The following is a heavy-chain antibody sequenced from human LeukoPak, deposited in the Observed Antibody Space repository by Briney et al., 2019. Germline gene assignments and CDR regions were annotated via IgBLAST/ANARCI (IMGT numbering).Heavy chain of an antibody. CDR1: GFTFSRYA. J-gene: IGHJ4*02. D-gene: IGHD3-22*01. Sequence: GGSLRHSCAASGFTFSRYAMSWVRQAPGKGLEWVSTIIGSGGDTYYADSVKGRFTISRDNSKNTLYLQMNSLRAEDTAVYYCAKRRAYDGSAHYYYFDYWGQGALVTVSS. CDR3: AKRRAYDGSAHYYYFDY. CDR2: IIGSGGDT. V-gene: IGHV3-23*01.